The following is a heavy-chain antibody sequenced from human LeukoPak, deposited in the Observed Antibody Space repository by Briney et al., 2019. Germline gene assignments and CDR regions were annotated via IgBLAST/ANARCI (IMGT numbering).Heavy chain of an antibody. CDR1: GFTFSSYA. CDR3: ARDHLNMVRGVIRGYFDY. J-gene: IGHJ4*02. V-gene: IGHV3-30-3*01. CDR2: ISYDGSNK. Sequence: PGGSLRLSCAASGFTFSSYAMHWVRQAPGKGLEWVAVISYDGSNKYYADSVKGRFTISRDNSKNTLYLQMNSLRAEDTAVYYCARDHLNMVRGVIRGYFDYWGQGTLVTVSS. D-gene: IGHD3-10*01.